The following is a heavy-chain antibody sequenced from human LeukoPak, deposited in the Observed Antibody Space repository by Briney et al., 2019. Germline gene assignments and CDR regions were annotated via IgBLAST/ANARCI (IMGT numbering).Heavy chain of an antibody. CDR3: ARDASSSWYPHWFDS. D-gene: IGHD6-13*01. V-gene: IGHV1-69*13. CDR1: GGTFSSYA. J-gene: IGHJ5*01. Sequence: SVKVSCKASGGTFSSYAISWVRQAPGQGLEWMGGINPIFATTNYAQKFQGRVTMTAAESTSTAYMELSSLRSEDTAVYYCARDASSSWYPHWFDSWGQGSLVTVSS. CDR2: INPIFATT.